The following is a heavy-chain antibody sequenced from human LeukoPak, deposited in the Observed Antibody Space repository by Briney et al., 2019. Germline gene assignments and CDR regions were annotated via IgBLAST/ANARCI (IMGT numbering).Heavy chain of an antibody. D-gene: IGHD3-3*01. CDR1: GYPFTNYF. CDR2: INLSDDTT. J-gene: IGHJ6*03. V-gene: IGHV1-46*01. Sequence: GASVKVSCKASGYPFTNYFIHWVRQAPGQGLEWMGVINLSDDTTTYTQKFQGRVTMTRDTSTNTVYMKLTSLRSEDTAVYYCARGQHTLFGVVTPIPYYMDVWGKGTTVTVSS. CDR3: ARGQHTLFGVVTPIPYYMDV.